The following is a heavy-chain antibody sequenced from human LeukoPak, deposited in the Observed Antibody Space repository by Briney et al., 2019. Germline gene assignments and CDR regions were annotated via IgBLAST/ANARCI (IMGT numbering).Heavy chain of an antibody. V-gene: IGHV4-4*02. CDR2: IHHSGGT. J-gene: IGHJ4*02. CDR1: GGSITNSNW. CDR3: LYNGHYTLEY. D-gene: IGHD3-3*01. Sequence: SETLSLTCAVSGGSITNSNWWSWVRQPPGKGLEWIAEIHHSGGTNYNPSLKSRVTISVDKSKNQFSLNLSSVTAADTAVYYCLYNGHYTLEYWGQGTLVTVSS.